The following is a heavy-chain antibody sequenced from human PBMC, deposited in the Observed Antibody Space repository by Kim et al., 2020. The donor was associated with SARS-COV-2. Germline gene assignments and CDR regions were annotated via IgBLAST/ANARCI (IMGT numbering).Heavy chain of an antibody. Sequence: GESLKISCEVSGYSFISYWIGWVRQMPGKGLEWMGIMYPGDSDTRYSPSFEGQVTISADKSISTAYLQWSSLKASDTAMYYCARGPSRYYFDYWGQGTLVRISS. CDR1: GYSFISYW. CDR3: ARGPSRYYFDY. D-gene: IGHD3-16*02. CDR2: MYPGDSDT. J-gene: IGHJ4*02. V-gene: IGHV5-51*01.